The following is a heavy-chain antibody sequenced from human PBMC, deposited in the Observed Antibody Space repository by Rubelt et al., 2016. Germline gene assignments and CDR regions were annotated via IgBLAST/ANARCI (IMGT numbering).Heavy chain of an antibody. V-gene: IGHV4-39*02. Sequence: QLQLRESGPGLVKPSETLSLTCTVSGGSISSSSYNWGWIRQPPGKGLEWIGSIFYSGSTDYNPAVISRVTISVGTSKNQFSLKLSSVTAADTAVYYCARDFSHSSGYYGIDYWGQGTLVTVSS. CDR3: ARDFSHSSGYYGIDY. D-gene: IGHD3-22*01. J-gene: IGHJ4*02. CDR2: IFYSGST. CDR1: GGSISSSSYN.